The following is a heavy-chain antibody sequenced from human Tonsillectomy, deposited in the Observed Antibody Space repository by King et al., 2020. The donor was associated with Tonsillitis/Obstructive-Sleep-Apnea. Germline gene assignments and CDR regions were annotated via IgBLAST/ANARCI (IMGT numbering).Heavy chain of an antibody. V-gene: IGHV3-48*03. CDR3: ARGSQLGYSLDV. Sequence: VQLVESGGGLVQPGGSLRLSGVVSGFTLRSYEMNGVRQAPGKGLEWLSYIGSSGSTVYHADSVKGRFTISRDSAKNSLFLQMNSLRIEDTAVYYCARGSQLGYSLDVCGPGTPVTVSS. D-gene: IGHD2-15*01. CDR1: GFTLRSYE. J-gene: IGHJ6*02. CDR2: IGSSGSTV.